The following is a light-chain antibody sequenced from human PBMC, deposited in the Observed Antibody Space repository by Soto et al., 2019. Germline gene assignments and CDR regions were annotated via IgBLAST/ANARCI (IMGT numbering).Light chain of an antibody. CDR2: DAS. CDR3: QHYGGMWT. CDR1: QSISCW. Sequence: DIQMTQSPSTLSASVGDRVTITCRASQSISCWLAWYQQRPGKAPKLLIYDASNLEYGVPSRFSGSGFGTEFILTISSLQPDDFATYYCQHYGGMWTFGQGTKV. J-gene: IGKJ1*01. V-gene: IGKV1-5*01.